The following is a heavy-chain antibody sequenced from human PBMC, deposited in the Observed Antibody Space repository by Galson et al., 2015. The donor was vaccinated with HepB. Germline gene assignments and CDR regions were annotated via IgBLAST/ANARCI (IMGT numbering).Heavy chain of an antibody. CDR1: GYIFNNYP. CDR3: ARTPYYGSGSYSNAWFDP. D-gene: IGHD3-10*01. V-gene: IGHV7-4-1*02. J-gene: IGHJ5*02. Sequence: SVKVSCKASGYIFNNYPMNWVRQAPGQGLEWIGWINTNTGNPTYAQGFTGRFVFSLDTSVSTAYLQITSLKAEDTAVYYCARTPYYGSGSYSNAWFDPWGQGTLVTVSS. CDR2: INTNTGNP.